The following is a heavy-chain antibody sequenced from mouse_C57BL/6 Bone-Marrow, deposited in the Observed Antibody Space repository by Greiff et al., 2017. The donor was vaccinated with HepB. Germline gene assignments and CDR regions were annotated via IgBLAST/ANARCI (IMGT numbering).Heavy chain of an antibody. CDR3: ARQELGPFAY. D-gene: IGHD4-1*01. J-gene: IGHJ3*01. Sequence: QVQLQQSGPELVKPGASVKISCKASGYAFSSSWMNWVKQRPGKGLEWIGRIYPGDGDTKYNGKFKGKATLTADKSSSTAYMQLSSLTSEDSAVYCCARQELGPFAYWGQGTLVTVSA. CDR1: GYAFSSSW. CDR2: IYPGDGDT. V-gene: IGHV1-82*01.